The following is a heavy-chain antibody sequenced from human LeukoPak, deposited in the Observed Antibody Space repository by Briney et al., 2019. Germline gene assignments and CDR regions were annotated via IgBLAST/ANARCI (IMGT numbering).Heavy chain of an antibody. Sequence: PGGSLRLSCAASGFTFSSYAMSWVRQAPGKGLEWVSAIIGSGGSTYYADSVKGRFTISRDNSKNTLYLQMNSLRAEDTAVYYCAKVMTRTMVRGVPPSDYWGQGTLVTVSS. V-gene: IGHV3-23*01. D-gene: IGHD3-10*01. CDR3: AKVMTRTMVRGVPPSDY. J-gene: IGHJ4*02. CDR2: IIGSGGST. CDR1: GFTFSSYA.